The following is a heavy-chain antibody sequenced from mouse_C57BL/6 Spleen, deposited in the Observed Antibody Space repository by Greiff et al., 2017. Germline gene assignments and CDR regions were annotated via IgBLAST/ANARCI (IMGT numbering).Heavy chain of an antibody. CDR1: GYSITSGYY. CDR3: ARDLLLSYWYFDV. V-gene: IGHV3-6*01. D-gene: IGHD1-1*02. J-gene: IGHJ1*03. CDR2: ISYDGSN. Sequence: EVQLQQSGPGLVKPSQSLSLTCSVTGYSITSGYYWNWIRQFPGNKLEWMGYISYDGSNNYNPSLKNRISITRDTSKNQFFLKLNSVTTEDTATYYCARDLLLSYWYFDVWGTGTTVTVSS.